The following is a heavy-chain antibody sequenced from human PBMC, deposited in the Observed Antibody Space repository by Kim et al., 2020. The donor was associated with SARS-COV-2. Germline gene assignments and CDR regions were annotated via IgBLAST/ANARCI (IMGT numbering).Heavy chain of an antibody. CDR2: IYYSGST. CDR3: ARGVVGSGWYRWYFDL. D-gene: IGHD6-19*01. Sequence: SETLSLTCTVSGGSISSGGYYWSWIRQHPGKGLEWIGYIYYSGSTYYNSSLKSRVTISVDTSKNQFSLKLSSVTAADTAVYYCARGVVGSGWYRWYFDLCGRGTLVTVSS. CDR1: GGSISSGGYY. J-gene: IGHJ2*01. V-gene: IGHV4-31*03.